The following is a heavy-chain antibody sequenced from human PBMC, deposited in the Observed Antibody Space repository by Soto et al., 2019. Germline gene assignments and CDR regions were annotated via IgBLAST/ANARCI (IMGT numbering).Heavy chain of an antibody. J-gene: IGHJ3*02. CDR3: ARHYGDPGAFDI. V-gene: IGHV1-46*01. Sequence: VASVKVSCKASGYTFTSYYMHWVRQAPGQGLEWMGIINPSGGSTSYAQKFQGRVTMTGDTSTSTVYMELSSLRSEDTAVYYCARHYGDPGAFDIWGQGTMVTVSS. D-gene: IGHD4-17*01. CDR2: INPSGGST. CDR1: GYTFTSYY.